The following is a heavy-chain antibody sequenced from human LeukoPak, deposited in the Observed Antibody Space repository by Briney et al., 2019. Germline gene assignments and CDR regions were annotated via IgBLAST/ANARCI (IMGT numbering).Heavy chain of an antibody. J-gene: IGHJ4*02. CDR3: ARVEGSGSSYFDY. CDR1: GGSFSGYY. D-gene: IGHD3-10*01. CDR2: INHSGST. Sequence: SETLSLTCAVHGGSFSGYYWSWIRQPPGKGLEWIGEINHSGSTNYNPSLKSRVTISVDTSKNQFSLKLSSVTAADTAVYYCARVEGSGSSYFDYWGQGTLVTVSS. V-gene: IGHV4-34*01.